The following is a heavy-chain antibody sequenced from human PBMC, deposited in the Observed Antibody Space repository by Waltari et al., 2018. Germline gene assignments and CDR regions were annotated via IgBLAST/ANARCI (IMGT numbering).Heavy chain of an antibody. CDR2: INHSGST. CDR1: GGSFSGYY. CDR3: ARDADYGDYVFDY. J-gene: IGHJ4*02. Sequence: QVQLQQWGAGLLKPSETLSLTCAVYGGSFSGYYWNWLRQPPGRGVEWIGEINHSGSTNDNPALKSRATISVDMSKSQVSLKLRSVTAADTAVYYCARDADYGDYVFDYWGQGTLVTVSS. V-gene: IGHV4-34*04. D-gene: IGHD4-17*01.